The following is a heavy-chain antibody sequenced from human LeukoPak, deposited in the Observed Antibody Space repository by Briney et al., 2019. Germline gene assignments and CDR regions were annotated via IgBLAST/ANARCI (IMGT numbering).Heavy chain of an antibody. Sequence: GSLRLSCAASGFTFSTYCMHWVRQAPGKGPMWVSRICPDGTVTNYADSVKARFIISRDNARYTVYLQMNSLRVEDTAVYYCVRDFRSADYWGQGTLVTVSS. J-gene: IGHJ4*02. V-gene: IGHV3-74*01. CDR1: GFTFSTYC. CDR2: ICPDGTVT. CDR3: VRDFRSADY.